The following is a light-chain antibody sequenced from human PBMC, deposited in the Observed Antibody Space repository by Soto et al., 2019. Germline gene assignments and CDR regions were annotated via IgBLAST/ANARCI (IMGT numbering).Light chain of an antibody. J-gene: IGKJ4*01. CDR2: QVS. CDR1: QGLVFSDGNTF. CDR3: VQASSWPLT. Sequence: DGMLTQTPLSLTVTLDQSASFSCRSSQGLVFSDGNTFLSWFHQRPGQSPRRLIYQVSKRDSGVPDRFSGSGSGTEFTLKISRVEAEDLAVYYCVQASSWPLTFGGGTKVEL. V-gene: IGKV2-30*01.